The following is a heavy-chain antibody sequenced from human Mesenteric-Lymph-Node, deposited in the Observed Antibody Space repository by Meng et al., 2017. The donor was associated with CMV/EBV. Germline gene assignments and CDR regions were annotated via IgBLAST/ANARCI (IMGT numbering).Heavy chain of an antibody. CDR2: IYSGGGI. V-gene: IGHV3-66*02. Sequence: GGSLRLSCAASGLTVSSNYMTWVRQAPGKGLEWVSLIYSGGGIYYADSVKGRFTISRDNSKNTVYLQMNSLRAEDTAVYYCARDSVDTATYGAFDIWGQGTMVTVSS. CDR3: ARDSVDTATYGAFDI. J-gene: IGHJ3*02. CDR1: GLTVSSNY. D-gene: IGHD5-18*01.